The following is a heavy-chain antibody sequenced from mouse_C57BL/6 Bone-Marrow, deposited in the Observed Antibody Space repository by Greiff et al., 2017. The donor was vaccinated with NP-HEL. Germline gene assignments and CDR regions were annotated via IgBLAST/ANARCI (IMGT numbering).Heavy chain of an antibody. J-gene: IGHJ3*01. Sequence: QVQLQQPGAELVKPGASVKLSCKASGYTFTSYWMHWVKQRPGQGLEWIGMIHPNSGSTNYNEKFKSKATLTVDKSSSTAYMQLSSLTSEDSAVYYCARPLYGSSPWFAYWGQGTLVTVSA. D-gene: IGHD1-1*01. V-gene: IGHV1-64*01. CDR2: IHPNSGST. CDR3: ARPLYGSSPWFAY. CDR1: GYTFTSYW.